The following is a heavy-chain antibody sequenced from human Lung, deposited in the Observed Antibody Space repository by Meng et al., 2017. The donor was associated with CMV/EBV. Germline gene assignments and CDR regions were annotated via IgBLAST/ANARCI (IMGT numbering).Heavy chain of an antibody. V-gene: IGHV1-2*02. Sequence: AXVXVSXXASGYTFTAYIMHWLRQAPGQGLEWVGWINPHSGGTNYAQKFQGRVTMTRDTSISTAYMELSRLRSDDTAVYYCAKDPVVLWQGGSYYFDYWGQGXLVTVSS. CDR3: AKDPVVLWQGGSYYFDY. CDR1: GYTFTAYI. D-gene: IGHD2-15*01. J-gene: IGHJ4*02. CDR2: INPHSGGT.